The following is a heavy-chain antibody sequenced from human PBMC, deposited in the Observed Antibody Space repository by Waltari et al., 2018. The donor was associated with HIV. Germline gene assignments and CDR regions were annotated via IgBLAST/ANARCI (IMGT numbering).Heavy chain of an antibody. Sequence: EVQLVESGGGLIQPGGSLRLSCAASGFTVSSNYMSWVRQAPGKGLDWVSVIYSGGSTYYSDSVKGRFTISRDNSKNTLYLQMNSLRAEDTAVYYCARERRYYYDSSGPTGPGMDVWGQGTTVTVSS. CDR1: GFTVSSNY. CDR3: ARERRYYYDSSGPTGPGMDV. D-gene: IGHD3-22*01. J-gene: IGHJ6*02. CDR2: IYSGGST. V-gene: IGHV3-53*01.